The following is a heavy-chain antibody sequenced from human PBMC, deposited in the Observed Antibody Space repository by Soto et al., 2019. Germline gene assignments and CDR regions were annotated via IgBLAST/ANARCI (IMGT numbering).Heavy chain of an antibody. CDR3: ARGDVAAARPGAFDI. CDR1: GGTFSSYA. CDR2: IIPIFGTA. D-gene: IGHD6-6*01. V-gene: IGHV1-69*13. Sequence: ASVKVSCKASGGTFSSYAISWVRQAPGQGLEWMGGIIPIFGTANYAQKFQGRVTITADESTSTAYMELSSLRSEDTAVYYCARGDVAAARPGAFDIWGQGTMVTVSS. J-gene: IGHJ3*02.